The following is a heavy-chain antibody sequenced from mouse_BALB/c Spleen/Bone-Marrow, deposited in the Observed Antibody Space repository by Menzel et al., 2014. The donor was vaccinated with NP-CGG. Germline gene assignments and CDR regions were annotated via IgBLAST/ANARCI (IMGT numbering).Heavy chain of an antibody. Sequence: EVKLEESGGGLVQPGGSMKLSCVASGFTFSNYWMSWVRQSPEKGLEWVAEIKLKSNNYATHYAESVKGRFTISRDDSKSSVYLQMSNLRAEDTGIYYCTRLDYDWSAYWGQGTLVTVSA. J-gene: IGHJ3*01. CDR3: TRLDYDWSAY. CDR2: IKLKSNNYAT. D-gene: IGHD2-4*01. V-gene: IGHV6-6*02. CDR1: GFTFSNYW.